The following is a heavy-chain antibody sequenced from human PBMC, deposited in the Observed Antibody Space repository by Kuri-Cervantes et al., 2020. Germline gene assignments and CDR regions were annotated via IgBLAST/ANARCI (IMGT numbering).Heavy chain of an antibody. J-gene: IGHJ4*02. CDR2: ISYDGSNK. V-gene: IGHV3-30*03. Sequence: GESLKSSCAASGFTFSSYGMHWVRQAPGKGLEWVAVISYDGSNKYYADSVKGRFTISRDNSKNTLYLQMNSLRAEDTAVYYCARHTPDYFGYWGQGTLVTVSS. CDR3: ARHTPDYFGY. D-gene: IGHD1-14*01. CDR1: GFTFSSYG.